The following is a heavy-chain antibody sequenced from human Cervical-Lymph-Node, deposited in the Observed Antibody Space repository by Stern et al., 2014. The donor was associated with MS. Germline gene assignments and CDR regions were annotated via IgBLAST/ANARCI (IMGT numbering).Heavy chain of an antibody. J-gene: IGHJ6*02. D-gene: IGHD3-3*02. Sequence: QVQLVQSGAEVKKPGASVKVSCKASGYTFTDYYIHWVRQAPGQGLEWMGRINPNSGVTSYSQKFQGRVTMTRDTSTTTADMELSRLTSNDTAVYYCARSRVGVALLEALSYYYGMDVWGQGTTVTVSS. V-gene: IGHV1-2*06. CDR1: GYTFTDYY. CDR3: ARSRVGVALLEALSYYYGMDV. CDR2: INPNSGVT.